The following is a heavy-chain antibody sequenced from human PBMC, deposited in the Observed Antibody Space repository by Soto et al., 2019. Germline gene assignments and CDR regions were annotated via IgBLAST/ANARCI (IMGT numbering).Heavy chain of an antibody. CDR2: INHSGST. J-gene: IGHJ4*02. Sequence: SETLSLTCAVSGGSISCDGYSWRCIRQPPGKGLEWIGEINHSGSTNYNPSLKSRVTISVDTSKNQFSLKLSSVTAADTVVYYCARGGIAVAGPYFDYWGQGTLVTVSS. CDR3: ARGGIAVAGPYFDY. D-gene: IGHD6-19*01. CDR1: GGSISCDGYS. V-gene: IGHV4-34*01.